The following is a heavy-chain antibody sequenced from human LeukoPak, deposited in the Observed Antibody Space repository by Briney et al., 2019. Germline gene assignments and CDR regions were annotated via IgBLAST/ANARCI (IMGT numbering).Heavy chain of an antibody. J-gene: IGHJ5*02. Sequence: ASVKVSCKASGFPFTSSAVQWVRQARGQRLEWIGWIVVGSGNTNYAQKFQERVTITRDMSTSTAYMELSSLRSEDTAVYYCAAVGGLLWFGELLGGFDPWGQGTLVTVSS. V-gene: IGHV1-58*01. CDR1: GFPFTSSA. CDR3: AAVGGLLWFGELLGGFDP. CDR2: IVVGSGNT. D-gene: IGHD3-10*01.